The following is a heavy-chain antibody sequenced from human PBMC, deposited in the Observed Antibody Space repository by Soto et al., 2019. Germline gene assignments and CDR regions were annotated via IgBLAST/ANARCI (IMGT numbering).Heavy chain of an antibody. CDR1: GGSISSGSYS. CDR3: ARDRLAFRYYRSGSYYKADYYYYYYGMDV. Sequence: SETLSLTCAVSGGSISSGSYSWNWIRQPPGKGLEWIGYISHSGSTHSNPSLKRRVTISLDGSKNQFSLKLSSVTAADTAVYYCARDRLAFRYYRSGSYYKADYYYYYYGMDVWGQGTTVTVSS. J-gene: IGHJ6*02. V-gene: IGHV4-30-2*01. D-gene: IGHD3-10*01. CDR2: ISHSGST.